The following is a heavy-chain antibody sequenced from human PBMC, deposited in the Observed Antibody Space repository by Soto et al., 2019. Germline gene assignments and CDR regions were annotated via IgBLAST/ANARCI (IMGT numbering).Heavy chain of an antibody. CDR3: AKDLSVIAVAGTVYFDY. CDR1: AFTPSSYT. D-gene: IGHD6-19*01. J-gene: IGHJ4*02. CDR2: ISGSGGST. V-gene: IGHV3-23*01. Sequence: GGYLRLPCIGSAFTPSSYTVSGFLQAPGKGLEWVSAISGSGGSTYYADSVKGRFTISRDNSKNTLYLQMNSLRAEDTAVYYCAKDLSVIAVAGTVYFDYWGLGT.